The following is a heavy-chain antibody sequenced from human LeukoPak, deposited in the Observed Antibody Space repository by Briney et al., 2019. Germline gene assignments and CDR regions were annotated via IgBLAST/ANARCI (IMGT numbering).Heavy chain of an antibody. V-gene: IGHV1-69*05. CDR2: IIPIFGTA. D-gene: IGHD3-22*01. CDR3: ARDRYDSSGYYYPPRGNAFDI. Sequence: ASVKVSCKASGYTFTGYYMHWVRQAPGQGLEWMGRIIPIFGTANYAQKFQGRVTITTDESTSTAYMELSSLRSEDTAVYYCARDRYDSSGYYYPPRGNAFDIWGQGTMVTVSS. J-gene: IGHJ3*02. CDR1: GYTFTGYY.